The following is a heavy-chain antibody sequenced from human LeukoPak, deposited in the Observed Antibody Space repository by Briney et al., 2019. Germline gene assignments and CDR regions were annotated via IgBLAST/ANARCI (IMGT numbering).Heavy chain of an antibody. CDR1: GGSFSGYY. CDR3: AREGTAGTNLNWFDP. D-gene: IGHD1-1*01. CDR2: IDHSGST. J-gene: IGHJ5*02. Sequence: SETLSLTCAVYGGSFSGYYWSWIRQPPGEGLEWIGEIDHSGSTNFNPSLKSRVTISVDTSKNQFTLKLSSVTAADTAVYYCAREGTAGTNLNWFDPWGQGTLVTVSS. V-gene: IGHV4-34*01.